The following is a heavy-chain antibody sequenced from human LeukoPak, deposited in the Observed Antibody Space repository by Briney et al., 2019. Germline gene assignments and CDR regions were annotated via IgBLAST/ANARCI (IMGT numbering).Heavy chain of an antibody. J-gene: IGHJ4*02. V-gene: IGHV3-33*01. CDR1: GFTFSAYG. CDR2: IWFDGSNK. CDR3: ARECGGGCSDDY. Sequence: GGSLRLSCAASGFTFSAYGMHWVRRAPGKGLEWVAFIWFDGSNKYYADSVKGRFTISRDNSKNTLYLQMNSLRLEDTAVFYCARECGGGCSDDYWGQGALVTVSS. D-gene: IGHD2-21*02.